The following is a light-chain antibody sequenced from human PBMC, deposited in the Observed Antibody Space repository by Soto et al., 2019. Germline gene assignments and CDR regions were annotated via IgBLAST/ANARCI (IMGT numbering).Light chain of an antibody. CDR1: QSVSSSY. J-gene: IGKJ1*01. CDR2: GAS. V-gene: IGKV3-20*01. Sequence: EIVLTQSPGTLSLSPGERATLSCRASQSVSSSYLAWYQQKPGQAPRLLIHGASSRATGIPDRFSGRGSGTDFTLTISRLEPEDFSVYYCQQYGSSTMTFGQGTKVEIK. CDR3: QQYGSSTMT.